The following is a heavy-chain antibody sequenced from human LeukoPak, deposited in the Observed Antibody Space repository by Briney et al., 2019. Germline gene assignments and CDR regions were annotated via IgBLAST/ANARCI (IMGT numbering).Heavy chain of an antibody. CDR1: GFTFNSYA. CDR3: ARDPSPVY. Sequence: GGSLRLSCSASGFTFNSYAMHWVRQAPGKGLEWVTVISYDGSNKYYADSVKGRFTISRDNSKNTLYLQMSSLRTEDTAVYYCARDPSPVYWGQGTLVTVSS. CDR2: ISYDGSNK. J-gene: IGHJ4*02. V-gene: IGHV3-30*04.